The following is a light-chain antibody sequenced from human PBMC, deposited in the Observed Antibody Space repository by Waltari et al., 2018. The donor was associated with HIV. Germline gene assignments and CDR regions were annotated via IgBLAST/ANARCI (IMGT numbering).Light chain of an antibody. CDR1: QSVSSY. V-gene: IGKV3-11*01. CDR2: DAS. Sequence: EIVLTQSPATLSLSPGERATLSCRASQSVSSYLAWYQHKPGQAPRLLIYDASNRATGIPARFSVSGSGTDFTLTISSLEPEDFAVYYCQQRSNWLTFGGGTKVEIK. J-gene: IGKJ4*01. CDR3: QQRSNWLT.